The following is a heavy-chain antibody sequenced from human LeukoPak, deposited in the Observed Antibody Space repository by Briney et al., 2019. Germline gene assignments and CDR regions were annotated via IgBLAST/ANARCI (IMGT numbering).Heavy chain of an antibody. Sequence: GGSLRLSCAASGFTFSSYAMHWVRQAPGKGLERVAVISYDGSNKYYADSVKGRFTISRDNSKNTLYLQMNSLRAEDTAVYYCARDPTRYCSGGSCYGWFDPWGQGTLVTVSS. CDR3: ARDPTRYCSGGSCYGWFDP. CDR1: GFTFSSYA. D-gene: IGHD2-15*01. CDR2: ISYDGSNK. V-gene: IGHV3-30-3*01. J-gene: IGHJ5*02.